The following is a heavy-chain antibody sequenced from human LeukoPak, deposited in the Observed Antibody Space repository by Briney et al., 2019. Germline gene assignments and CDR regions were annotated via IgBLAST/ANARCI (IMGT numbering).Heavy chain of an antibody. CDR1: GYTFTSYD. D-gene: IGHD1-26*01. CDR2: MDPNSGNT. J-gene: IGHJ6*03. Sequence: ASVKVSCKASGYTFTSYDINWVRQATGQGLEWMGWMDPNSGNTGYAQKFQGRVTTTRNTPISTAYMELSSLRSEDTAVYYCARVGATKKSYYYYYYMDVWGKGTTVTVSS. V-gene: IGHV1-8*01. CDR3: ARVGATKKSYYYYYYMDV.